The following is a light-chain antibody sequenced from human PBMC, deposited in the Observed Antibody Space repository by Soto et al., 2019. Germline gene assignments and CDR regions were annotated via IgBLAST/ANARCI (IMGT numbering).Light chain of an antibody. V-gene: IGKV4-1*01. CDR3: QQYYRSSWT. CDR2: WAS. J-gene: IGKJ1*01. CDR1: QSVLYSSKNKNY. Sequence: DIVMTQSPDSLAVSLGERATINCKSSQSVLYSSKNKNYLAWYQQQPGQAPKLLSYWASTRESGVPDRLSGSGSGKDFPLTISSLQAEDAAVYYCQQYYRSSWTFGKGTKVEIK.